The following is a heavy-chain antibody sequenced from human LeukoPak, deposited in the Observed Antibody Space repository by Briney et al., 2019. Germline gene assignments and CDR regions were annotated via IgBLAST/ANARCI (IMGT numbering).Heavy chain of an antibody. Sequence: GSSVKVSCKASGGTFSSYAISWVLQAPGQGLEWMGRIIPIFGTANYAQKFQGRVTITTDESTSTAYMELSSLRSEDTAVYYCAREGSGWYWGAFDIWGQGTMVTVSS. J-gene: IGHJ3*02. CDR1: GGTFSSYA. V-gene: IGHV1-69*05. CDR3: AREGSGWYWGAFDI. CDR2: IIPIFGTA. D-gene: IGHD6-19*01.